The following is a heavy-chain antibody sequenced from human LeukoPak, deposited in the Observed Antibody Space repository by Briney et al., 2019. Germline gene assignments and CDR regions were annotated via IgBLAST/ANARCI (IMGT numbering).Heavy chain of an antibody. Sequence: SETLSLTCTVSGGSISSYYWSWIRQPPGKGLEWIGYIYYSGSTNYSPSLKSRVTISVDTSKNRFSLKLSSVTAADTAVYFCARGFRGDNFDYWGQGTLVTVSS. D-gene: IGHD7-27*01. CDR1: GGSISSYY. CDR2: IYYSGST. V-gene: IGHV4-59*08. CDR3: ARGFRGDNFDY. J-gene: IGHJ4*02.